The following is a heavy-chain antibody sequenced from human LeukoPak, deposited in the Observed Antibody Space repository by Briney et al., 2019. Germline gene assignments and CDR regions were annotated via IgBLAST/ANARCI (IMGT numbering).Heavy chain of an antibody. CDR1: GFTFNNVW. J-gene: IGHJ4*02. Sequence: GGSLRLSCTASGFTFNNVWMSWVRQAPGKGLEWVGRIKSKSDGGTIDYAAPVKGRFTISRGDSKNTLYLQMNSLKTEDAAVYYCATGTPVDYWGQGTLVTVSS. V-gene: IGHV3-15*01. CDR3: ATGTPVDY. CDR2: IKSKSDGGTI.